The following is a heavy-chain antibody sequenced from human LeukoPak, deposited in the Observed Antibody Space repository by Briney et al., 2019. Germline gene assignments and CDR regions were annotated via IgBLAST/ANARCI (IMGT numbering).Heavy chain of an antibody. V-gene: IGHV3-21*06. CDR1: RFTVSSNY. CDR2: IDSSGGYM. Sequence: PGRSLRLSCAASRFTVSSNYMSWVRQAPGKGLEWVSSIDSSGGYMFYADSVKGRFIISRDNAKDSLYLQMNSLRVEDTAVYYCLRGDRRDYWGQGTLVTVSS. J-gene: IGHJ4*02. CDR3: LRGDRRDY.